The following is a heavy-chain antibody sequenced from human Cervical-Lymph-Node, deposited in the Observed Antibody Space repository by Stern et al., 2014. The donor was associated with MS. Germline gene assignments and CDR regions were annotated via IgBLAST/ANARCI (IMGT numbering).Heavy chain of an antibody. CDR3: ARVSVVGASLYYFDY. CDR2: SYYTGST. Sequence: QVQLQESGPGLVKPSQTLSLTCTVSGGSISSGVYWSWIRQHPGKGLERIGYSYYTGSTYYNPSLKSRITISVDTSKNQFSLRLSSVTAADTAVYYCARVSVVGASLYYFDYWGQGTLVTVSS. V-gene: IGHV4-31*03. CDR1: GGSISSGVY. D-gene: IGHD1-26*01. J-gene: IGHJ4*02.